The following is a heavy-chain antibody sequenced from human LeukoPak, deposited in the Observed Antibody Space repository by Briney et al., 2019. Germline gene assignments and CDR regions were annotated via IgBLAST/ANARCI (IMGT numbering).Heavy chain of an antibody. CDR3: ATDMANGVAGAGAFDI. D-gene: IGHD6-19*01. V-gene: IGHV1-24*01. CDR2: FDTEDGET. CDR1: GYTLTELS. J-gene: IGHJ3*02. Sequence: ASVEVSCKVSGYTLTELSMHWVRQAPGKGLEGLGGFDTEDGETIYAQKFQGRVTMTEDTSTDTAYMELSSLRSEDTAVYYCATDMANGVAGAGAFDIWGQGTMVTVSS.